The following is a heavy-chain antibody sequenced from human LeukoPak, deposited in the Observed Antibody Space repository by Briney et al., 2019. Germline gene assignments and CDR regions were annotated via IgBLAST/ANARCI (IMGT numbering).Heavy chain of an antibody. Sequence: SETLSLTCTVSGGSISSSNYYWGWIRQPPGKGLEWIGSVYYVGTTYYYPSLKSRVTMSVDTSKNQFSLKVTSVTAADTAVYYCARGGDYYDSSAYYDYWGQGTLVTVSS. CDR2: VYYVGTT. D-gene: IGHD3-22*01. J-gene: IGHJ4*02. CDR3: ARGGDYYDSSAYYDY. CDR1: GGSISSSNYY. V-gene: IGHV4-39*07.